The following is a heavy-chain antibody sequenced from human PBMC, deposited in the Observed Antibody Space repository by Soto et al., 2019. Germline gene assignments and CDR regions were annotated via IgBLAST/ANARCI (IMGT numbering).Heavy chain of an antibody. D-gene: IGHD3-22*01. Sequence: PGGSLRLSSAAAGFTFGSYSMSWVRPEPGKGLQWVSVISGSGGSTYYADSVKGRFTFSRDNAKNSLYLQMNSLRVEDTAVYYCARTSSGYYFSGFDFWGQGTLVTVSS. J-gene: IGHJ4*02. CDR2: ISGSGGST. V-gene: IGHV3-23*01. CDR3: ARTSSGYYFSGFDF. CDR1: GFTFGSYS.